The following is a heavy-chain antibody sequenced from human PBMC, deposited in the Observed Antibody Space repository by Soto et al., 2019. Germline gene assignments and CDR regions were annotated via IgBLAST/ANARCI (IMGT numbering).Heavy chain of an antibody. Sequence: QVQLEQSEIEVKKPGSSVKVPCKVSGGAISWVRQAPGQGFEWLAGIVPTYRTIKYGQKFPDRLTITADYMSLTRLRPGDTAVYYCVSSRSVPRDMYFGSRSSLDDWGQGTLV. CDR1: GGA. V-gene: IGHV1-69*01. CDR2: IVPTYRTI. CDR3: VSSRSVPRDMYFGSRSSLDD. J-gene: IGHJ4*02. D-gene: IGHD3-10*01.